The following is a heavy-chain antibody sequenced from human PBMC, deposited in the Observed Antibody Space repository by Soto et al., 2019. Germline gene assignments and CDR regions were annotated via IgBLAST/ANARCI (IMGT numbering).Heavy chain of an antibody. Sequence: GASVKVSCKASGGTFSSYAISWVRQAPGQGLEWMGGIIPIFGTANYAQKFQGRVTITADESTSTAYMELSSLRSEDTAVYYCARADPHYSSGYPRPWYFDLWGRGTLVTVSS. D-gene: IGHD3-22*01. V-gene: IGHV1-69*13. J-gene: IGHJ2*01. CDR2: IIPIFGTA. CDR1: GGTFSSYA. CDR3: ARADPHYSSGYPRPWYFDL.